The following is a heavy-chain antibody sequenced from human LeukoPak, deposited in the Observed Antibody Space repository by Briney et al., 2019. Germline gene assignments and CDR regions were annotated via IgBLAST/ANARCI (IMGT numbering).Heavy chain of an antibody. D-gene: IGHD3-22*01. J-gene: IGHJ4*02. CDR2: ISGSGGST. CDR1: GFTFSSYA. CDR3: ARVTWDSSGSTYFDN. Sequence: GGSLRLSCAASGFTFSSYAMHWVRQAPGKGLEWVSAISGSGGSTYYADSVKGRFTISRDNSKNTLYLQMNSLRAEDTAVYYCARVTWDSSGSTYFDNWGQGTQVTVSS. V-gene: IGHV3-23*01.